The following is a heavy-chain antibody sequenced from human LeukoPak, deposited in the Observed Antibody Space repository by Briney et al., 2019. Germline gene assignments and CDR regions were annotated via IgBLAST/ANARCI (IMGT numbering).Heavy chain of an antibody. J-gene: IGHJ4*02. CDR3: ARNYHASATYSNYFHY. D-gene: IGHD3-10*01. CDR1: GFTISGHY. CDR2: LYSGGGT. V-gene: IGHV3-66*01. Sequence: PGGSLRLSCAASGFTISGHYMSWVRQAPGRGLEWVSTLYSGGGTYYADSVKGRFTISRDNSKNTLYLQMNSLRDDDTAVYYCARNYHASATYSNYFHYWGQGALVTVSS.